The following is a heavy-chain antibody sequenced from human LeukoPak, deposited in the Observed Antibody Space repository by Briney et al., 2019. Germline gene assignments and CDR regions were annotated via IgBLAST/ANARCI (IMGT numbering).Heavy chain of an antibody. CDR1: GFTFSSHG. CDR2: ISYDGSNK. D-gene: IGHD2-15*01. V-gene: IGHV3-30*18. Sequence: GGSLRLSCAASGFTFSSHGMHWVRQAPGKGLEWVAGISYDGSNKYYTDSVKGRFTISRDNSKNTLYLQMNTLRAEDTAVYYCAKVPNWEYCSGGSCSHMDVWGKGTTVTVSS. CDR3: AKVPNWEYCSGGSCSHMDV. J-gene: IGHJ6*03.